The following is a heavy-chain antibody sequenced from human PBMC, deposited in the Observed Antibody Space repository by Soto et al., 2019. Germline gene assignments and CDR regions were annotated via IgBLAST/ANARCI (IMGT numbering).Heavy chain of an antibody. CDR1: GFMFSGYA. CDR2: ILYDGSNK. V-gene: IGHV3-30-3*01. J-gene: IGHJ4*02. CDR3: TRGENGVFDY. Sequence: QVQLVESGGGVVQPGRSLRLSCAASGFMFSGYAMHWVRQAPGKGLEWVAIILYDGSNKYYGDSVKGRFTISRDNSKNTLYLQMNSLRTEDTAVYYWTRGENGVFDYWGQGTLVTVSS. D-gene: IGHD3-16*01.